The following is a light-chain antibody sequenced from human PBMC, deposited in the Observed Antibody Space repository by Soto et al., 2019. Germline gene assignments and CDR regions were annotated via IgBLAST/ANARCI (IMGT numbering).Light chain of an antibody. Sequence: IVLTQSPGTLSLSPGERATLSCRASESLDSEYLAWYQHKPGHAPRIRIYGAASRDTGIPDRFSGSGSGTDFTLNSRRLEPEDFVGDYCQHYGSFFGRGTTVDI. CDR3: QHYGSF. CDR1: ESLDSEY. J-gene: IGKJ3*01. CDR2: GAA. V-gene: IGKV3-20*01.